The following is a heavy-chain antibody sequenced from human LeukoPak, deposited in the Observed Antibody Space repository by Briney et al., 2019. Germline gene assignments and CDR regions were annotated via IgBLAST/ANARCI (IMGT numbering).Heavy chain of an antibody. CDR1: GFTFSNYF. Sequence: GGSLRLSCAASGFTFSNYFMSWIRQAPGKGLEWVSYISSTGSTMNYADSVKGRFTISRDNAKNSLYLQMNSLRAEDTAVYYCARRTRNAGDYWGQGTLVTVSS. V-gene: IGHV3-11*01. CDR3: ARRTRNAGDY. D-gene: IGHD1-14*01. J-gene: IGHJ4*02. CDR2: ISSTGSTM.